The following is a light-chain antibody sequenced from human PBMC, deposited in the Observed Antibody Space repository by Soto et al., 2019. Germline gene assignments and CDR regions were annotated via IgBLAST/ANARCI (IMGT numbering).Light chain of an antibody. J-gene: IGLJ1*01. CDR1: SSNIGARFD. CDR3: QSYDSSLAGFV. V-gene: IGLV1-40*01. Sequence: QAVVTQPPSVSGAPGQRVTISCTGSSSNIGARFDVHWYRHLPGTAPKLLISVNTNGPSGVADRFSGSKSGTSASLAIAGLRAEDEADYYCQSYDSSLAGFVFGTGTKVTVL. CDR2: VNT.